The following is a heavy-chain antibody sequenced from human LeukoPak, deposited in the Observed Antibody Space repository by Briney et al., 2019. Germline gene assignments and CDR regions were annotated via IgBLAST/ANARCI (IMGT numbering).Heavy chain of an antibody. D-gene: IGHD3-22*01. CDR1: GGSFSGYY. CDR3: ARHGTYYYDSSGFTADY. Sequence: KTSETLSLTCAVYGGSFSGYYWSWIRQPPGKGLEWIGEINHSGSTNYNPSLKSRVTISVDTSKNQFSLKLSSVTAADTAVYYCARHGTYYYDSSGFTADYWGQGTLVTVSS. V-gene: IGHV4-34*01. J-gene: IGHJ4*02. CDR2: INHSGST.